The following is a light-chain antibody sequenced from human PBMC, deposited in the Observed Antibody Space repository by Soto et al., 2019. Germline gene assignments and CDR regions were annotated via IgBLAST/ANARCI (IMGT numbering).Light chain of an antibody. J-gene: IGLJ3*02. V-gene: IGLV1-40*01. CDR2: G. Sequence: QSVLTQPPSVSGAPGQRVTISCTGSSSDIGAYYPVHWYQQFPGTAPKLLVYGNRPPRSPDRYPVSVSGASTTLAITVSEVEAEADSYCHSYSSSVNSTCVFGGGTKLTVL. CDR1: SSDIGAYYP. CDR3: HSYSSSVNSTCV.